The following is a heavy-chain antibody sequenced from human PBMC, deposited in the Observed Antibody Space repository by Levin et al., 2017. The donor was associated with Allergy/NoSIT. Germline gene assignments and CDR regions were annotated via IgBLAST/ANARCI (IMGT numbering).Heavy chain of an antibody. CDR1: GFTFSNFA. Sequence: SCAASGFTFSNFAMSWVRQAPGEGLEWVSAISGLGGSTYSADSVRGRFIISRDNSKNTLYLQMHSLSAEDTAVYYCAKDITMEPGYFDYWGQGILVTVSS. J-gene: IGHJ4*02. D-gene: IGHD3-10*01. V-gene: IGHV3-23*01. CDR3: AKDITMEPGYFDY. CDR2: ISGLGGST.